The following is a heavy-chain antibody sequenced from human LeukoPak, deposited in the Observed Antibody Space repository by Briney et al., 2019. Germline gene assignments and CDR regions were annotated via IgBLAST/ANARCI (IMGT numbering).Heavy chain of an antibody. CDR2: ISSSSSYI. J-gene: IGHJ4*02. D-gene: IGHD3-3*01. V-gene: IGHV3-21*01. CDR1: GFTFSSYS. Sequence: GGSLRLSCAASGFTFSSYSMNWVRQAPGKGLEWVSSISSSSSYIYYADSVKGRFTISRDNAKNSLYLQMNSLRAEDTAVYYCARPYLSGNVRFLDHYYFDYWGQGTLVTVSS. CDR3: ARPYLSGNVRFLDHYYFDY.